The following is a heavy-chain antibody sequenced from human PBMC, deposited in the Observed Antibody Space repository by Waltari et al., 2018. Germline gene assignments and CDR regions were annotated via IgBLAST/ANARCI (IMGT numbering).Heavy chain of an antibody. Sequence: QLQLQESGPGLVKPSETLSLTCTVSGGSISSSSYYWGWIRQPPGKGLEWIGSIYYSGSPYYNPSLNIRVTISVDTSKNQFSLKLSSVTAADTAVYYCASGQRDPSLYYYYYYMDVWGKGTTVTISS. CDR3: ASGQRDPSLYYYYYYMDV. CDR2: IYYSGSP. V-gene: IGHV4-39*07. CDR1: GGSISSSSYY. J-gene: IGHJ6*03.